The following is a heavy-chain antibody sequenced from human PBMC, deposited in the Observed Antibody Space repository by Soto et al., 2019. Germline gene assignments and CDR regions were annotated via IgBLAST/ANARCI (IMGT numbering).Heavy chain of an antibody. CDR1: GFTFNSYS. CDR2: ISSGSVYI. D-gene: IGHD1-1*01. J-gene: IGHJ4*03. Sequence: KPGGSLRLSCAASGFTFNSYSVNWVRQAPGKGLEWVASISSGSVYIDFADSVRGRFTISRGDVINSVSLQMDRLRVEDTGIYYCARYDAFKAFDLWGQGTMVTVSS. CDR3: ARYDAFKAFDL. V-gene: IGHV3-21*01.